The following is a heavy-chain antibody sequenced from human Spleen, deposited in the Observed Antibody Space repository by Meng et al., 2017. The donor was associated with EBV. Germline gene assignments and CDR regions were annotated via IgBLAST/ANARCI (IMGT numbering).Heavy chain of an antibody. D-gene: IGHD4-17*01. CDR1: GASLRGHD. CDR3: ARFYTYGDVPSEADS. Sequence: QVQLQQCGAGLFNPSGTLSLPCAVYGASLRGHDWSWIRQAPGKGLEWIGEIKDTGSTNYNLSLKGRVTISVDKSNNQFSLKLTSVTAADTAVYYCARFYTYGDVPSEADSWGQGNLVTVSS. J-gene: IGHJ4*02. V-gene: IGHV4-34*01. CDR2: IKDTGST.